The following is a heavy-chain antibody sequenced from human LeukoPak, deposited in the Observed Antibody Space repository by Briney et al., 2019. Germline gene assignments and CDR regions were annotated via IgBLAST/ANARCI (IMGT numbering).Heavy chain of an antibody. Sequence: SETLSLTCTVSGGSISSSSYYWGWIRQPPGKGLEWIGSIYYSGSTNYNPSLKSRVTISVDTSKNQFSLKLSSVTAADTAVYYCAREARYYDSSGYYASYGMDVWGQGTTVTVSS. CDR2: IYYSGST. J-gene: IGHJ6*02. CDR3: AREARYYDSSGYYASYGMDV. CDR1: GGSISSSSYY. V-gene: IGHV4-39*07. D-gene: IGHD3-22*01.